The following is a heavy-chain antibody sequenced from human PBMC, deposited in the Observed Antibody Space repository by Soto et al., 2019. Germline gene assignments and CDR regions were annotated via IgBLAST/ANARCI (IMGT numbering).Heavy chain of an antibody. V-gene: IGHV4-59*01. J-gene: IGHJ5*02. Sequence: QVQLQESGPGLVKPSETLSLTCTVSGGSISSYYWSWIRQPPGKGLEWIGYIYYSGSTNYNPSLKSRVTISVDTSKNQFSLKLSSVTAADTAVYYCARGKLAAAGTWFDPWGQGTLVTVSS. CDR2: IYYSGST. D-gene: IGHD6-13*01. CDR1: GGSISSYY. CDR3: ARGKLAAAGTWFDP.